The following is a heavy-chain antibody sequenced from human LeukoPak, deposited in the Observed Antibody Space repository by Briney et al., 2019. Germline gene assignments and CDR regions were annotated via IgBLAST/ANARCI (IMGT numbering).Heavy chain of an antibody. J-gene: IGHJ5*02. CDR3: ARLLYDFWSGYHSWFDP. CDR1: GGSISSSSYY. D-gene: IGHD3-3*01. V-gene: IGHV4-39*01. Sequence: PSETLSLTCTVSGGSISSSSYYWGWIRQPPGKGLEWIGSIYYSGSTYYNPSLKSRVTISVDTSKNQFSLKLSSVTAADTAVYYCARLLYDFWSGYHSWFDPWGQGTLVTVSS. CDR2: IYYSGST.